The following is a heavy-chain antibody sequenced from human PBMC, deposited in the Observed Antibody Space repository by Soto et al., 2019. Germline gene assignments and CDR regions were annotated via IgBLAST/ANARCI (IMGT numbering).Heavy chain of an antibody. CDR2: ISYDGSNK. D-gene: IGHD1-1*01. CDR3: ARGELEKGPSYYYYGMDV. V-gene: IGHV3-30-3*01. CDR1: GFTFSSYA. Sequence: GGSLRLSCAASGFTFSSYAMHWVRQAPGKGLEWVAVISYDGSNKYYADSVKGRFTISRDNSKNTLYLQMNSLRAEDTAVYYCARGELEKGPSYYYYGMDVWGQGTTVTVSS. J-gene: IGHJ6*02.